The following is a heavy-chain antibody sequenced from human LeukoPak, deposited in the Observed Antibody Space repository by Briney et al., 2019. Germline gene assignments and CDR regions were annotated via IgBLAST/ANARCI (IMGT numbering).Heavy chain of an antibody. V-gene: IGHV3-23*01. J-gene: IGHJ5*02. CDR2: ISGSGGST. CDR3: AKFRSVVAAPEPPWFDP. CDR1: GFTFSSYS. D-gene: IGHD2-15*01. Sequence: QPGGSLRLSCASSGFTFSSYSMNWVRQAPGKGLEWVSAISGSGGSTYYADSVKGRFTISRDNSKNTLYLQMNSLRAEDTAVYYCAKFRSVVAAPEPPWFDPWGQGTLVTVSS.